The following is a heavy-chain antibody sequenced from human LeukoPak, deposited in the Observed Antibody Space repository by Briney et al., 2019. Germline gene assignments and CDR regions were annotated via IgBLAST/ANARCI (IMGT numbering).Heavy chain of an antibody. J-gene: IGHJ3*02. V-gene: IGHV3-30*18. CDR3: AKDQPDIVVVVAAGNDAFDI. D-gene: IGHD2-15*01. CDR2: ISYDGSNK. Sequence: SGGSLRLSWAASGFTFSSYGMHWVRQAPGKGLEWVAVISYDGSNKYYADSVKGRFTISRDNSKNTLYLQMNSLRAEDTAVYYCAKDQPDIVVVVAAGNDAFDIWGQGTMVTVS. CDR1: GFTFSSYG.